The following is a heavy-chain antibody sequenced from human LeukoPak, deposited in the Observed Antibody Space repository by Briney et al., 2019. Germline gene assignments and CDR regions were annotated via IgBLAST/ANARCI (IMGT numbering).Heavy chain of an antibody. CDR3: ARRGFFTAEDYYYYMDV. CDR1: GYTFTSYD. D-gene: IGHD2-21*02. V-gene: IGHV1-8*03. J-gene: IGHJ6*03. Sequence: GASVKVSCKASGYTFTSYDINWVRQATGQGLEWMGWMNPNSGNTGYAQKFQGRVTITRNTSISTAYMELSSLRSEGTAVYYCARRGFFTAEDYYYYMDVWGKGTTVTVSS. CDR2: MNPNSGNT.